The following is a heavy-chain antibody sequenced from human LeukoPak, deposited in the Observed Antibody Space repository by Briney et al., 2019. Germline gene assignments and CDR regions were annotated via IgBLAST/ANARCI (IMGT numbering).Heavy chain of an antibody. D-gene: IGHD6-13*01. CDR3: ARDRSMRPYSSSWYGDY. CDR1: GFTFSSYS. J-gene: IGHJ4*02. CDR2: ISSSSSYI. Sequence: GGSLRLSCAASGFTFSSYSMNWVRQAPGKGLEWVSSISSSSSYIYYADSVKGRFTTSRDNAKNSLYLQMNSLRAEDTAVYYCARDRSMRPYSSSWYGDYWGQGTLVTVSS. V-gene: IGHV3-21*01.